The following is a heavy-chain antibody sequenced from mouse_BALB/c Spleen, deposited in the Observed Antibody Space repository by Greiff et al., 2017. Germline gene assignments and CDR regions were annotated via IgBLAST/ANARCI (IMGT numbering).Heavy chain of an antibody. D-gene: IGHD3-3*01. Sequence: VQLQQSGAELVKPGASVKLSCTASGFNIKDTYMHWVKQRPEQGLEWIGRIDPANGNTKYDPKFQGKATITADTSSNTAYLQLSSLTSEDTAVYYCARPDTAPWFAYWGQGTLVTVSA. CDR3: ARPDTAPWFAY. CDR2: IDPANGNT. V-gene: IGHV14-3*02. CDR1: GFNIKDTY. J-gene: IGHJ3*01.